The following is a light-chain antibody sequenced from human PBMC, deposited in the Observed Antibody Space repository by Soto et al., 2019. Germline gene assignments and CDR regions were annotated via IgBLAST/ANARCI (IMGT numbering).Light chain of an antibody. CDR3: CSYAGSSTWV. J-gene: IGLJ3*02. Sequence: QSALTQPASVSGSPGQSITISCTGTSTDVGIYNLVSWCQQHPGKAPKLMIYEGSKRPSGVSNRFSGYKSGNTASLTISGLQAEDEADYYCCSYAGSSTWVLGGEHKLTV. CDR2: EGS. CDR1: STDVGIYNL. V-gene: IGLV2-23*01.